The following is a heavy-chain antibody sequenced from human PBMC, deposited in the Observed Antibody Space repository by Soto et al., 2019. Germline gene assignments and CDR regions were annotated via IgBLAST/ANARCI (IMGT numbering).Heavy chain of an antibody. Sequence: SETLSLTCTVSGGSISSGDYYWSWIRQPPGKGLEWIGYIYYSGSTYYNPSLKSRVTISVDTSKNQFSLKLSSVTAADTAVYYCARATDPYYYYYYGMDVWGQGTTVTVSS. V-gene: IGHV4-30-4*01. CDR1: GGSISSGDYY. CDR3: ARATDPYYYYYYGMDV. J-gene: IGHJ6*02. CDR2: IYYSGST.